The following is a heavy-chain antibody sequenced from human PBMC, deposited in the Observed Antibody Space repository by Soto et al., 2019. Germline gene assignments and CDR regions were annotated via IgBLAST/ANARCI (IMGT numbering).Heavy chain of an antibody. CDR2: IYYSGST. CDR1: GGSISNGGYY. J-gene: IGHJ5*02. CDR3: ARARWRGTMVP. D-gene: IGHD3-10*01. V-gene: IGHV4-31*03. Sequence: SETLSLTCTVSGGSISNGGYYWSWIRQHPGKGLEWIGYIYYSGSTYYNPSLKSRVTISVDTSKNQFSLKLSSVTAADTAVYYCARARWRGTMVPWGQGTLVTVSS.